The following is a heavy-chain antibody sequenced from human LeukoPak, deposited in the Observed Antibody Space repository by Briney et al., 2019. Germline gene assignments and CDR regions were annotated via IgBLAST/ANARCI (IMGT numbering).Heavy chain of an antibody. Sequence: PSETLSLTCSGSGVSISSSSYYWGWISQPPRKGLEWIGSIYHSGSTYYNPSLKSRVTISVDTSKNQFSLKLSSVTAADTAVYYCSSACYHCLVDYWGQGTLVTVSS. CDR2: IYHSGST. CDR3: SSACYHCLVDY. V-gene: IGHV4-39*07. D-gene: IGHD5-12*01. J-gene: IGHJ4*02. CDR1: GVSISSSSYY.